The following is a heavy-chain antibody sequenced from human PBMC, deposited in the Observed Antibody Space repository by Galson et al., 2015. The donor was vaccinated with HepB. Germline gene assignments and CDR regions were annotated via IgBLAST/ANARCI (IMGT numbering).Heavy chain of an antibody. V-gene: IGHV5-10-1*01. CDR3: ARRGDSGYDFDS. CDR2: IDPSDSYT. J-gene: IGHJ4*02. CDR1: GYSFTSNW. Sequence: QSGAEVKKPGESLRISCKGSGYSFTSNWINWVRQMPGKGLEWIGRIDPSDSYTDYSPSFQGYVTISADNSISTAYLQWSSLKASDTAMYYCARRGDSGYDFDSWGQGTLVTVSS. D-gene: IGHD5-12*01.